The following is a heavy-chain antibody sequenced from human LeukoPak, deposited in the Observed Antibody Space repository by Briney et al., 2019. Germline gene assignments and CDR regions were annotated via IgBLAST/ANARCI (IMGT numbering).Heavy chain of an antibody. CDR2: INHSGST. CDR3: ARGRRYSYGYKYYYGMDV. J-gene: IGHJ6*04. D-gene: IGHD5-18*01. CDR1: GGSFSGYY. Sequence: SETLSLTCAVYGGSFSGYYWSWIRQPPGKGLEWIGEINHSGSTNYNPSLKSRVTISVDTSKNQFSLKLSSVTAADTAVYYCARGRRYSYGYKYYYGMDVWGKGTTVTVSS. V-gene: IGHV4-34*01.